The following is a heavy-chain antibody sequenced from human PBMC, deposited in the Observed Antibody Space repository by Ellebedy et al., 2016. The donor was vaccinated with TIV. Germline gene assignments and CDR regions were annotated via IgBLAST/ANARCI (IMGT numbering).Heavy chain of an antibody. CDR1: GYTFTGYY. CDR3: ARGKGYSSSWYIGDY. Sequence: ASVKVSXXASGYTFTGYYMHWVRQAPGQGLEWMGWINPNSGVTNYAQKFQGRVTMTRDTSISTAYMELSRLRSDDTAVYYCARGKGYSSSWYIGDYWGQGTLVTVSS. CDR2: INPNSGVT. D-gene: IGHD6-13*01. J-gene: IGHJ4*02. V-gene: IGHV1-2*02.